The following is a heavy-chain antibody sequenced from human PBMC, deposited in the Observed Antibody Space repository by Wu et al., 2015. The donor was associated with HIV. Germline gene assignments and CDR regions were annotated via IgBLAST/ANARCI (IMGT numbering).Heavy chain of an antibody. CDR1: GYTFTTYV. CDR3: ARGLPLTVGTTYYFDH. Sequence: QVRVEQSGPEVKRPGASVRVSCTTSGYTFTTYVISWVRQAPGHGLEWMGWISTYNGNTKFAEKFQDRITLTRDTSTNSVYLDLGSLRSDDSAIYYCARGLPLTVGTTYYFDHWAGDTGHRLL. V-gene: IGHV1-18*01. CDR2: ISTYNGNT. J-gene: IGHJ4*02. D-gene: IGHD1-26*01.